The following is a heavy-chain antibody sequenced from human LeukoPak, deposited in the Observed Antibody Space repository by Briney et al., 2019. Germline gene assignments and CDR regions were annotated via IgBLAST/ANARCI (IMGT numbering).Heavy chain of an antibody. V-gene: IGHV1-2*02. CDR3: ARDAGYSSSWYHD. D-gene: IGHD6-13*01. J-gene: IGHJ4*02. CDR1: GYTFTGYY. Sequence: ASVKDSCKASGYTFTGYYMHWVRQAPGQGLEWMGWINANSGGTNYAQKFQGRVTMTRDTSISTAYMELSRMRSDDAAVYYCARDAGYSSSWYHDWGQGTLVTVSS. CDR2: INANSGGT.